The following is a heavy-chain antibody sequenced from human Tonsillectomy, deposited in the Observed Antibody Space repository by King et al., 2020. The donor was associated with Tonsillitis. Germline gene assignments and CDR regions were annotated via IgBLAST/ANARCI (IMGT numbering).Heavy chain of an antibody. J-gene: IGHJ4*02. CDR3: AKGPTYYYGSGSYWGGDY. V-gene: IGHV3-9*01. CDR2: ISWNGANI. Sequence: VQLVESGGGLVQPGRSLRLSCAASGFTFDDYAMYWVRQGPGKGLEWVSGISWNGANIGYADSVKGRFTISRDNAKNSLYLQMNSLRAEDTALYYCAKGPTYYYGSGSYWGGDYWGQGTLVTVSS. D-gene: IGHD3-10*01. CDR1: GFTFDDYA.